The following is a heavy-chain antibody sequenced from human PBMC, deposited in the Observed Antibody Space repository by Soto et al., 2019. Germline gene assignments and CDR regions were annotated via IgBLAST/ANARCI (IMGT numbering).Heavy chain of an antibody. CDR3: AGTHDYGDYVVY. J-gene: IGHJ4*02. CDR1: GGSISSGDYY. CDR2: IYYSGST. V-gene: IGHV4-30-4*01. D-gene: IGHD4-17*01. Sequence: SETLSLTCTVSGGSISSGDYYWSWIRQPPGKGLEWIGYIYYSGSTYYNPSLKSRVTISVDTSKNQFSLKLSSVTAADTAVYYCAGTHDYGDYVVYWGQGTLVTV.